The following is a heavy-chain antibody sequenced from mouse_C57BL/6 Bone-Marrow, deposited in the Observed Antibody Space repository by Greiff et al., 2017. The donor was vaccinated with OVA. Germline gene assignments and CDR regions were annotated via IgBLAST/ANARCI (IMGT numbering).Heavy chain of an antibody. D-gene: IGHD1-1*01. CDR1: GFNIKDYY. CDR3: TTWDYGSHYYAMDY. J-gene: IGHJ4*01. V-gene: IGHV14-1*01. Sequence: EVKLQESGAELVRPGASVKLSCTASGFNIKDYYMHWVKQRPEQGLEWIGRIDPEDGDTEYAPKFQGKATMTADTSSNTAYLQLSSLTSEDTAVYYCTTWDYGSHYYAMDYWGQGTSVTVSS. CDR2: IDPEDGDT.